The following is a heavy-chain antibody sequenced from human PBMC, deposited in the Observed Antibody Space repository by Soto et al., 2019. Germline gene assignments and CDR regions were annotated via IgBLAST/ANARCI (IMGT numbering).Heavy chain of an antibody. J-gene: IGHJ6*02. CDR2: IIPIFGTA. V-gene: IGHV1-69*13. CDR3: ATRYSGPLFPPDHHYYYYYGMDV. CDR1: GGTFSIYA. D-gene: IGHD5-12*01. Sequence: GASVKVSCKSSGGTFSIYAITWVRQAPGQGLEWMGGIIPIFGTANYAQKFQGRVTITADESTSTAYMELSSLRSEDTAVYYCATRYSGPLFPPDHHYYYYYGMDVWGQGTTVNVSS.